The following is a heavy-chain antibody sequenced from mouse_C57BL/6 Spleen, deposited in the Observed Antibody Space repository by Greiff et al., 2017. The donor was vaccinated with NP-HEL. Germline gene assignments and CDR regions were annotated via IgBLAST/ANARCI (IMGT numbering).Heavy chain of an antibody. CDR3: ARNSNSFAY. CDR2: ISYDGSN. J-gene: IGHJ3*01. V-gene: IGHV3-6*01. D-gene: IGHD2-5*01. Sequence: EVQLQESGPGLVKPSQSLSLTCSVTGYSIPSGYYWNWIRQFPGNKLEWMGYISYDGSNNYNPSLKNRISITRDTSKNQFFLKLNSVTTEDTATDYCARNSNSFAYWGQGTLVTVSS. CDR1: GYSIPSGYY.